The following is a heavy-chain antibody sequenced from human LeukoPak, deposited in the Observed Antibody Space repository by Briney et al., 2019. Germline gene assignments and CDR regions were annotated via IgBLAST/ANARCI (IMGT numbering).Heavy chain of an antibody. Sequence: SQTLSLTCTVSGGSISSVDYYWSWIRQPPGKGLEWLGYIYYSGSTYYNPSLKSRVTISVDTSKNQCSLKLSSVTAADTAVYYCARSPLGSPIDCWGQGTLVTASS. D-gene: IGHD1-26*01. CDR2: IYYSGST. V-gene: IGHV4-30-4*08. J-gene: IGHJ4*02. CDR1: GGSISSVDYY. CDR3: ARSPLGSPIDC.